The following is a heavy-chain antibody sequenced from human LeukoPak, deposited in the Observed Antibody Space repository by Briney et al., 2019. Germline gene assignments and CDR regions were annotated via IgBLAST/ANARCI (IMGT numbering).Heavy chain of an antibody. D-gene: IGHD6-13*01. J-gene: IGHJ6*02. CDR1: GYSFTTYW. V-gene: IGHV5-51*01. CDR2: IYPGDSDT. Sequence: GESLQISCKGSGYSFTTYWIGWVRQMPGKGLEGMGIIYPGDSDTRYSPYFQGQVTISADKSISTAYLQWSSLKSSDTAMYYCARRGRIAATGTAYYYYAMDVWGQGTTVTVSS. CDR3: ARRGRIAATGTAYYYYAMDV.